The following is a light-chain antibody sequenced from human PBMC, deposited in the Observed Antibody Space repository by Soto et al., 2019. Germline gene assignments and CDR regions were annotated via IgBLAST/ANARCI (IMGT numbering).Light chain of an antibody. CDR2: GAY. Sequence: EIVLTQSPGTLSLSQGKRATLSCRASQSISSNLAWYQQKPGQAPRLLIYGAYTRAAGVPARFSGSGSGTEFTLTITSLQSEDIALYYCQQYNNWPPWTFGQGTKVDI. J-gene: IGKJ1*01. V-gene: IGKV3-15*01. CDR3: QQYNNWPPWT. CDR1: QSISSN.